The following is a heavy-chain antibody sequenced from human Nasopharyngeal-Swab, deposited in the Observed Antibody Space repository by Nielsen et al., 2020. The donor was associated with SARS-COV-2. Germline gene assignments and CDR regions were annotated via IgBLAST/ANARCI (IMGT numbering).Heavy chain of an antibody. V-gene: IGHV3-11*04. CDR1: GFTFSDYY. CDR2: ISSSGSTI. J-gene: IGHJ1*01. CDR3: ARDSLPWPVPEYFQH. D-gene: IGHD6-19*01. Sequence: GRSLRLSCAASGFTFSDYYMSWIRQAPGKGLEWVSYISSSGSTIYYADSVKGRFTISRDNAKNSLYLQMNSLRAEDTAVYYCARDSLPWPVPEYFQHWGQGTLVTASS.